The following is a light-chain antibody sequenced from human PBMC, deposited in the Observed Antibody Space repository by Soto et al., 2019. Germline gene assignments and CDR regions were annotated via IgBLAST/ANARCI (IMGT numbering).Light chain of an antibody. CDR3: QQSYSTPLT. CDR2: TAS. Sequence: DIQMTQSPSSLSASVGDRVTITCRASQSISTYLNWYQQKPGKAPKLPIYTASSLQSGVPSQFSGSGSGTDFTLTISSLQPEDFATYYCQQSYSTPLTFGPGTKVGIK. CDR1: QSISTY. V-gene: IGKV1-39*01. J-gene: IGKJ3*01.